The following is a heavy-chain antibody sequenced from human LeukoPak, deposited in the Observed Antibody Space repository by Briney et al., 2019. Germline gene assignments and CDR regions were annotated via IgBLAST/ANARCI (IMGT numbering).Heavy chain of an antibody. D-gene: IGHD1-26*01. Sequence: LRLSCAASGFTFSSYAMSWIRQPPGKGLEWIGYIYYSGSTNYNPSLKSRVTISVDTSKNQFSLKLSSVTAADTAVYYCARDQGGSYDYWGQGTLVTVSS. V-gene: IGHV4-59*01. J-gene: IGHJ4*02. CDR3: ARDQGGSYDY. CDR2: IYYSGST. CDR1: GFTFSSYA.